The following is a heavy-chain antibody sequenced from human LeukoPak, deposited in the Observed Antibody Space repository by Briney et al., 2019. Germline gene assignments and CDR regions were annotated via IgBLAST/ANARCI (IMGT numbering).Heavy chain of an antibody. CDR1: GFTFSSYN. V-gene: IGHV3-21*01. CDR3: ARGQPPSYYDMDV. J-gene: IGHJ6*02. CDR2: ISSGSSYI. Sequence: GGSLRLSCAASGFTFSSYNMNWVRQAPGKGLEWVSSISSGSSYIYYADSVKGRFTISRDNSKNTLYLQMSSLRAEDTALYYCARGQPPSYYDMDVWGQGTTVTVSS. D-gene: IGHD6-13*01.